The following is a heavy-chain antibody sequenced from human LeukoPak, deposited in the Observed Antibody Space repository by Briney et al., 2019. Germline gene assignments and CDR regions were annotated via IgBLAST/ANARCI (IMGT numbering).Heavy chain of an antibody. CDR3: ARQWDSSSWYSWFDP. Sequence: ASVKVSCKASGYTFTSYGIRWVRQAPGQGLEWMGWISAYNGNPNYAQKLQGRVTMTTDTSTSTAYMELRSLRSDDTAVYYCARQWDSSSWYSWFDPWGQGTLVTVSS. CDR2: ISAYNGNP. V-gene: IGHV1-18*01. D-gene: IGHD6-13*01. J-gene: IGHJ5*02. CDR1: GYTFTSYG.